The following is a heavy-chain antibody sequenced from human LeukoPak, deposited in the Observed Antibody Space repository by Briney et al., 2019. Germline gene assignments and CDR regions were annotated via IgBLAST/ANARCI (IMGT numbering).Heavy chain of an antibody. CDR3: AGGGLVVAGSFFFDY. CDR1: GGSISSYC. V-gene: IGHV4-59*01. D-gene: IGHD6-19*01. J-gene: IGHJ4*02. CDR2: IYYSGST. Sequence: SETLSLTCTVSGGSISSYCWSWIRQPPGKGLEWLGYIYYSGSTNYNPSLKSRVTISVDTSKNQFSLKLSSVTAADTAVYYCAGGGLVVAGSFFFDYWGQGTLVTVSS.